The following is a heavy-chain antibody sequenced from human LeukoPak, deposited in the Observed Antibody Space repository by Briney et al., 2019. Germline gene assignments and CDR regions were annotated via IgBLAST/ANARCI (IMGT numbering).Heavy chain of an antibody. Sequence: PGGSLRLSCAASGFSVSNYALSWVRQAPGKGLEWVSYISSSGSTIYYADSVKGRFTISRDNAKNSLYLQMNSLRAEDTAVYYCARDRPYFLYWGQGTLVTVS. J-gene: IGHJ4*02. V-gene: IGHV3-11*01. CDR2: ISSSGSTI. CDR1: GFSVSNYA. CDR3: ARDRPYFLY. D-gene: IGHD6-6*01.